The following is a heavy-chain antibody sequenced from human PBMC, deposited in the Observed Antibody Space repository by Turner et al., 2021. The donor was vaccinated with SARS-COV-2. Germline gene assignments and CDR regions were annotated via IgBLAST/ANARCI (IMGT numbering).Heavy chain of an antibody. J-gene: IGHJ3*02. D-gene: IGHD6-19*01. CDR3: ASPGGNSGWFFAYDI. CDR2: IYYSGST. CDR1: GGPTRSSSYY. V-gene: IGHV4-39*01. Sequence: QLQLQESGPGLVKPSETLSLTCTVPGGPTRSSSYYWGWIRQPPGKGLEWIGSIYYSGSTYYNPSLKSRVTISVDTSKNQFSLKLNSVTAADTAVYYCASPGGNSGWFFAYDIWGQGTMVAVSS.